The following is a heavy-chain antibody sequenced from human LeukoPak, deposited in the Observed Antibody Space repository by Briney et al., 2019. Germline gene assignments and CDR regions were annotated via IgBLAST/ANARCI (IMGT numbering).Heavy chain of an antibody. CDR1: GFTFSSYS. Sequence: GGSLRLSCSASGFTFSSYSMIWVRQAPGKGLEWVANIKQDGSEKYYVDSVKGRFTISRDNAKNSLYLQMSSLRAEDTALYYCAREEGGYFDYWGQGALVTVSS. V-gene: IGHV3-7*05. D-gene: IGHD3-16*01. CDR2: IKQDGSEK. CDR3: AREEGGYFDY. J-gene: IGHJ4*02.